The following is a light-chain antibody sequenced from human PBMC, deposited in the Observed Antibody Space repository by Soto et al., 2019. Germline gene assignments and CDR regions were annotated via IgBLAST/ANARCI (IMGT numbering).Light chain of an antibody. V-gene: IGKV1-5*01. CDR2: DSS. CDR1: QTISSW. Sequence: DIQMTQSPSTLSGSVGDRVTITCRASQTISSWLAWYQQKPGRAPQLLIYDSSTLEPGVPSRFRGSGSGTEFTLTINGLQPDDFVTYYCQQYDGYSPQTFGQGTKVDIK. J-gene: IGKJ1*01. CDR3: QQYDGYSPQT.